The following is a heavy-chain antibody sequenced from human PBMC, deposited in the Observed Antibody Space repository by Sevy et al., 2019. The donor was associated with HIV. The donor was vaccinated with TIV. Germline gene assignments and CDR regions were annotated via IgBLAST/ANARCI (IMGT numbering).Heavy chain of an antibody. Sequence: SETLSLTCAVYGGSFSGYYWGWIRQPPGKGLEWIGEINHSGSTNYNPSLKSRVTISVDTSKNQFSLKLSSVTAADTAVYYCAGPSYSSSWYTGYYYYGMDVCGQGTTVTVSS. V-gene: IGHV4-34*01. CDR1: GGSFSGYY. J-gene: IGHJ6*02. CDR3: AGPSYSSSWYTGYYYYGMDV. D-gene: IGHD6-13*01. CDR2: INHSGST.